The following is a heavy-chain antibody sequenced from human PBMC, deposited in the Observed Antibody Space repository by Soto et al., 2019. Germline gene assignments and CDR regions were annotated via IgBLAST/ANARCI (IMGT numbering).Heavy chain of an antibody. D-gene: IGHD5-12*01. J-gene: IGHJ4*02. CDR1: GGSISSGDYY. Sequence: PSETLSLTCTVSGGSISSGDYYWSWIRQPPGKGLEWIGYIYYSGSTYYNPSLKSRVTISVDTSKNQFSLKLSSVTAADTAVYYCAREHGLDSGYDXYDYWGQGTLVTVSS. V-gene: IGHV4-30-4*01. CDR2: IYYSGST. CDR3: AREHGLDSGYDXYDY.